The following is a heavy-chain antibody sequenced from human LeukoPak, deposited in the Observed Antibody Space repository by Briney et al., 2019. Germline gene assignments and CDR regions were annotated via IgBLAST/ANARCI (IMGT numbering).Heavy chain of an antibody. D-gene: IGHD5-24*01. CDR3: ARGRARYNFEIDY. V-gene: IGHV3-21*01. J-gene: IGHJ4*02. CDR2: ISSSSSYI. Sequence: GGSLRLSCAASGFTFSSYSMNWVRQAPGKGLEWVSSISSSSSYIYYADSVKGRFTISRDNAKNSLYLQMNSLRAEDTAVYYCARGRARYNFEIDYWGQGTLVTVSS. CDR1: GFTFSSYS.